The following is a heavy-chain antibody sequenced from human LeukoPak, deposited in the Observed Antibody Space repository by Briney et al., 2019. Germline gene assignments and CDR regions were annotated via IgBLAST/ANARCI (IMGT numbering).Heavy chain of an antibody. D-gene: IGHD2-15*01. Sequence: GASVKVSCKASGYTFTGYYMHWVRQAPGQGLEWMGIINPSGGSTSYAQKFQGRVTMTRDMSTSTVYMELSSLRSEDTAVCYFGVVEFDYWGQGTLVTVSS. CDR3: GVVEFDY. CDR2: INPSGGST. J-gene: IGHJ4*02. CDR1: GYTFTGYY. V-gene: IGHV1-46*01.